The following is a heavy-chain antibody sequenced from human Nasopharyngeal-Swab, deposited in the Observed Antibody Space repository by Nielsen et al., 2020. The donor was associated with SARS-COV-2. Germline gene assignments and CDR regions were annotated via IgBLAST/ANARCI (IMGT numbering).Heavy chain of an antibody. V-gene: IGHV4-39*01. Sequence: SETLSLTCTVSGGSISSSSYYWGWIRQPPGKGLEWIGSIYYSGSTYYNPSLKSRVTISVDTSKNQFSRKLSSVTAADTAVYYCARCIVVVPAAIRGTDYYYMDVWGKGTTVTVSS. CDR2: IYYSGST. CDR3: ARCIVVVPAAIRGTDYYYMDV. D-gene: IGHD2-2*01. CDR1: GGSISSSSYY. J-gene: IGHJ6*03.